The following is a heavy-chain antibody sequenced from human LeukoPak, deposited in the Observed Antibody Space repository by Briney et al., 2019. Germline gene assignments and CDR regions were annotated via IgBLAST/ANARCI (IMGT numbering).Heavy chain of an antibody. Sequence: PSETLSLTCTVSGGSISSSTTDYWGWIRQPPGKGLVWIGSIYYSGSTYYNPSLKSRVTISVDTSKNQFSLILSSVTAADTAVYYCARRVYYDILTGSYYFDYWGQGTLVTVSS. CDR3: ARRVYYDILTGSYYFDY. J-gene: IGHJ4*02. V-gene: IGHV4-39*01. D-gene: IGHD3-9*01. CDR2: IYYSGST. CDR1: GGSISSSTTDY.